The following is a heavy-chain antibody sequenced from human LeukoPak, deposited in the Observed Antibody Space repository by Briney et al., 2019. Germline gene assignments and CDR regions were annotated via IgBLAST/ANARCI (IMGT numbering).Heavy chain of an antibody. CDR2: IYYSGST. J-gene: IGHJ5*02. D-gene: IGHD6-13*01. CDR1: GGSISSSSYY. CDR3: ARVPYSSSWYEGLNWFDP. V-gene: IGHV4-39*07. Sequence: SETLSLTCTVSGGSISSSSYYWGWIRQPPGKGLEWIRSIYYSGSTYYNPSLKSRVTISVDTSKNQFSQKLSSVSAADTAVYYCARVPYSSSWYEGLNWFDPWGQGTLVTVSS.